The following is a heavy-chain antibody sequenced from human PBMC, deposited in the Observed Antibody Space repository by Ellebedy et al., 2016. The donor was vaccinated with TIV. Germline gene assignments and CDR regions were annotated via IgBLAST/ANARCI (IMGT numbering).Heavy chain of an antibody. V-gene: IGHV4-59*01. Sequence: SETLSLTXTVSGGSISSYYWSWIRQPPGKGLEWIGYIYYSGSTNYNPSLKSRVTISVDTSKNQFSLKLSSVTAADTAVYYCASQDYGGNDYYYYGMDVWGQGTTVTVSS. CDR2: IYYSGST. CDR3: ASQDYGGNDYYYYGMDV. CDR1: GGSISSYY. D-gene: IGHD4-23*01. J-gene: IGHJ6*02.